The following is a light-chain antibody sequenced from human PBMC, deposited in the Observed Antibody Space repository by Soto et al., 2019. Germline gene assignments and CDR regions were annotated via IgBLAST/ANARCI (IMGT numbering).Light chain of an antibody. V-gene: IGKV1-39*01. Sequence: IQMTQSPSSLSASMGDRVTITCRASQHISDHLSWYQQKPGKAPKLLIYLASTLQGGVPSRFSGGGSGTDFTLTISSLQPEDFVLYFCQQTYNPPFTFGPGTRLDLK. CDR3: QQTYNPPFT. J-gene: IGKJ3*01. CDR2: LAS. CDR1: QHISDH.